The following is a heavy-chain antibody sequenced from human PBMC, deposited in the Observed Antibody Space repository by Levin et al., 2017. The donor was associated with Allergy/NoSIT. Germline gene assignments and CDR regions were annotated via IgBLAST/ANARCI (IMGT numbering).Heavy chain of an antibody. D-gene: IGHD5-18*01. Sequence: TSETLSLTCTVSGGSISNYYWSWIRQPPGKGLEWIGYIYSSGSTNYNPSLKSRVTISVDTSKSQFSLKLTSVTAAATAVYYCARMGDTAMVDPFDYWGQGTLVTVSS. CDR2: IYSSGST. J-gene: IGHJ4*02. V-gene: IGHV4-59*01. CDR1: GGSISNYY. CDR3: ARMGDTAMVDPFDY.